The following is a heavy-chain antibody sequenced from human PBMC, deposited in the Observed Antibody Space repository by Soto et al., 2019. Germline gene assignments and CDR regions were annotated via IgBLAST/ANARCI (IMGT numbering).Heavy chain of an antibody. D-gene: IGHD2-2*01. CDR2: IYQSGST. CDR3: ASGTIYHSYVMDV. CDR1: GVSVNSGNYY. J-gene: IGHJ6*02. Sequence: QVQLQESGPGLVKPSETLSLNCTVSGVSVNSGNYYWSWIRQTPGKGLEWIGYIYQSGSTRYNPSLKSPGTISLDTSKNQFSLKMSSVTAADTAVYYCASGTIYHSYVMDVCGQGKMGTISS. V-gene: IGHV4-61*01.